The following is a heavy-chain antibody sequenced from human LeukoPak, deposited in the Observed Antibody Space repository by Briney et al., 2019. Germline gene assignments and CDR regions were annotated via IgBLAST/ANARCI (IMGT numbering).Heavy chain of an antibody. CDR3: ARDLLGWELHYFDY. CDR2: ITGHSSTI. CDR1: GFTFSSYS. J-gene: IGHJ4*02. D-gene: IGHD1-26*01. Sequence: GGSLRLSCAASGFTFSSYSMNWVRQAPGKGLEWVSYITGHSSTIYYADSVKGRFTISRDNAKNSLYLQMNSLRAEDTAVYYCARDLLGWELHYFDYWGQGTLVTVSS. V-gene: IGHV3-48*01.